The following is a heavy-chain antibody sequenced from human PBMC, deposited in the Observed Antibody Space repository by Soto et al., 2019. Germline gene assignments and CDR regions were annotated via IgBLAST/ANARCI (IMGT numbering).Heavy chain of an antibody. D-gene: IGHD4-17*01. V-gene: IGHV4-39*01. J-gene: IGHJ4*02. CDR3: GTLTPYGDYATDAFDY. CDR2: IYYSGST. CDR1: GGSISSSSYY. Sequence: SETLSLTCNVSGGSISSSSYYWGWIRQPPGKGLEWIGSIYYSGSTYYNPSLKSRVTISVDTSKNQFSLKLSSVAAADTAVYYCGTLTPYGDYATDAFDYWGQGTLVTVSS.